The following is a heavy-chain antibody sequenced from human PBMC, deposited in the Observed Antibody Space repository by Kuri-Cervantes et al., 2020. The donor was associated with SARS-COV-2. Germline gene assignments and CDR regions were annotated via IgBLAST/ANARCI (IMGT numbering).Heavy chain of an antibody. CDR2: IYSGGST. Sequence: GGSLRLSCAASGFTFSSYGMHWVRQAPGKGLEWVSVIYSGGSTYYADSVKGRFTISRDNSKNTLYLQMNSLRAEDTAVYYCAGSVVVVTASHPFDIWGQGTMVTVSS. V-gene: IGHV3-NL1*01. CDR1: GFTFSSYG. D-gene: IGHD2-21*02. CDR3: AGSVVVVTASHPFDI. J-gene: IGHJ3*02.